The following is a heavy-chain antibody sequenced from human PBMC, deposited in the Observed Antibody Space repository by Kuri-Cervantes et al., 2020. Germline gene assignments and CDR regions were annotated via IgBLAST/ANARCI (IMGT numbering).Heavy chain of an antibody. Sequence: ASVKVSCKASGYTFTSYDINWVRQATGQGLEWMGWMNPNSGNTGYAQKFQGRVTMTRNTSVSTAYMELSSLRSEDTAVYYCARDNGDYYWNWFDPWGQGTLVTVSS. V-gene: IGHV1-8*01. J-gene: IGHJ5*02. CDR3: ARDNGDYYWNWFDP. CDR2: MNPNSGNT. D-gene: IGHD4-17*01. CDR1: GYTFTSYD.